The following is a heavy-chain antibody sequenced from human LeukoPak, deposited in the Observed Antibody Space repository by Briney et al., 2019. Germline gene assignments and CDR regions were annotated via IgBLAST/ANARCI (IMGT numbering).Heavy chain of an antibody. Sequence: LGESLKISCKGSGYSFTSYWIGWVRQMPGKGLEWMGIIYPGDSDTRYSPSFQGQVTISADKSISTAYLQWSSLKASGTAMYYCARIKLAAHYPFFDYWGQGTLVTVSS. CDR1: GYSFTSYW. V-gene: IGHV5-51*01. D-gene: IGHD6-13*01. CDR3: ARIKLAAHYPFFDY. J-gene: IGHJ4*02. CDR2: IYPGDSDT.